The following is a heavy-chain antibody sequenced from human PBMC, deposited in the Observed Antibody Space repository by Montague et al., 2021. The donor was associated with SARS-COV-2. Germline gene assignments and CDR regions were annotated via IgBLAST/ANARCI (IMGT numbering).Heavy chain of an antibody. Sequence: CAISGDSVSSNSVSWNWIRQSPSRGLEWLGRTYYRSKWYNEYALSVKSRITINPDTSKNQLSLQLTSVTPEDTAVYYCTRAVWGVKDYWGQGSMVTVSS. CDR3: TRAVWGVKDY. D-gene: IGHD3-10*01. CDR1: GDSVSSNSVS. CDR2: TYYRSKWYN. V-gene: IGHV6-1*01. J-gene: IGHJ4*02.